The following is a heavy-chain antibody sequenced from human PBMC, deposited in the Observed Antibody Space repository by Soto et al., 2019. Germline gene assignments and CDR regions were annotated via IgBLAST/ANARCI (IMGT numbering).Heavy chain of an antibody. CDR2: INAGNGNT. CDR1: GYTFTSYS. J-gene: IGHJ6*02. Sequence: AYVKVCCKAPGYTFTSYSIHWVRQSPGQRLEWMGWINAGNGNTKYSQKFEGRVTMTRDTSTNSVYLELSSLRSDDTAVYYCAKSILTGHEYYYGMDVWGQGTTVTASS. V-gene: IGHV1-3*01. CDR3: AKSILTGHEYYYGMDV. D-gene: IGHD3-9*01.